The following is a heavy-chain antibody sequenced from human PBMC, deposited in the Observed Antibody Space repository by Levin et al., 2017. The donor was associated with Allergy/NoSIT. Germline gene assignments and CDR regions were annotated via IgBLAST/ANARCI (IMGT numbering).Heavy chain of an antibody. V-gene: IGHV3-21*01. Sequence: GESLKISCAGSGFVFSSYSVNWVRRAPGKGLEWVSSISSRSTHIIYADSVRGRFTISRDNARNSLYLQMNSLRAEDPAVYYCARGGMGATADDTVDIWGRGTMVTVSS. D-gene: IGHD1-26*01. J-gene: IGHJ3*02. CDR1: GFVFSSYS. CDR3: ARGGMGATADDTVDI. CDR2: ISSRSTHI.